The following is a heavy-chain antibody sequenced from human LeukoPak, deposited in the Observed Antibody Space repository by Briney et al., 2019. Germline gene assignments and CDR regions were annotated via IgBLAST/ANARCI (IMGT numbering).Heavy chain of an antibody. CDR3: ATSHDYGDLDAFDI. D-gene: IGHD4-17*01. CDR2: IYTSGST. CDR1: GGSISSGSYY. J-gene: IGHJ3*02. V-gene: IGHV4-61*02. Sequence: SQTLSLTCTVSGGSISSGSYYWSWIRQPAGKGLEWIGRIYTSGSTNYNPSLKSRVTISVDTSKNQFSLKLSSVTAADTAVYYCATSHDYGDLDAFDIWGQGTMVTVSS.